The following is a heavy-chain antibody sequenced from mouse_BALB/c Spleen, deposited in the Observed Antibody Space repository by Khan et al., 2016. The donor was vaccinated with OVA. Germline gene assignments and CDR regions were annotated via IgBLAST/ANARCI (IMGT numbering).Heavy chain of an antibody. J-gene: IGHJ2*01. V-gene: IGHV1-5*01. CDR3: TRNGFGNYESWDY. CDR2: IYPGNSDT. D-gene: IGHD2-1*01. CDR1: GYTFTSYW. Sequence: EVQLQESGTVLARPGASVKMSCKASGYTFTSYWMHWVKQRPGQGLEWIGAIYPGNSDTNYNQKFKAKAKLTAVTSTSTAYLELNSLTNEDSAVXYCTRNGFGNYESWDYWGQGTTLTVSS.